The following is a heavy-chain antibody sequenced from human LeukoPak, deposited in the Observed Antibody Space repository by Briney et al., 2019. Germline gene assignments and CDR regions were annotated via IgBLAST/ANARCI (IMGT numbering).Heavy chain of an antibody. CDR3: AKDLSGSYLFDY. J-gene: IGHJ4*02. CDR2: ISGSGGST. V-gene: IGHV3-23*01. D-gene: IGHD1-26*01. CDR1: GFTFSSYA. Sequence: QPGGSLRLSCAASGFTFSSYAMSWVRQAPGKGLEWVSAISGSGGSTYYADSVKGRFTLSRDNSKNTLYLQMNSLRAEDTAVYYCAKDLSGSYLFDYWGQGTLVTVSS.